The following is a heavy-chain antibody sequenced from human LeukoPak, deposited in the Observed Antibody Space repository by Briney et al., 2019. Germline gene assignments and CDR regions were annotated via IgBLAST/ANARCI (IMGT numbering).Heavy chain of an antibody. CDR3: ARVGYYDSSGPNDY. CDR1: GGSISSGSYY. J-gene: IGHJ4*02. CDR2: INHSGST. D-gene: IGHD3-22*01. V-gene: IGHV4-39*07. Sequence: SETLSLTCTVSGGSISSGSYYWSWIRQPPGKGLEWIGEINHSGSTNYNPSLKSRVTISVDTSKNQFSLKLSSVTAADTAVYYCARVGYYDSSGPNDYWGQGTLDTVSS.